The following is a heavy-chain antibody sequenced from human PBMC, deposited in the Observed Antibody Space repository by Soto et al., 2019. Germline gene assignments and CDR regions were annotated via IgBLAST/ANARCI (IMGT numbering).Heavy chain of an antibody. CDR3: AKSGSYSRVYFTH. V-gene: IGHV3-23*01. CDR2: ISGGADTT. Sequence: EVQLLESGGGLVQPGGSLRLSCAASGFPFNNAMNWARQAPGKGLEWVSSISGGADTTYYADSVKGRFTISRDNSKNTLDLQMNSLRVEDTAVYYCAKSGSYSRVYFTHWGQGVLVTVSS. D-gene: IGHD1-26*01. J-gene: IGHJ4*02. CDR1: GFPFNNA.